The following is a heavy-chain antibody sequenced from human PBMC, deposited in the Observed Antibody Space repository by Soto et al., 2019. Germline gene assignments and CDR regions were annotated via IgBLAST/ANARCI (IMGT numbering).Heavy chain of an antibody. J-gene: IGHJ6*02. V-gene: IGHV1-58*01. Sequence: QMQLVQSGPEVKKPGTSVKVSCKASGFTFTSSAVQWVRQARGQRLEWIGWIVVGSGNTNYAQKFQERVTITRDMSKSTAYMELSSLRSEDTAVYYCAAAVGATTYYYGMDVWGQGTTVTVSS. D-gene: IGHD1-26*01. CDR2: IVVGSGNT. CDR3: AAAVGATTYYYGMDV. CDR1: GFTFTSSA.